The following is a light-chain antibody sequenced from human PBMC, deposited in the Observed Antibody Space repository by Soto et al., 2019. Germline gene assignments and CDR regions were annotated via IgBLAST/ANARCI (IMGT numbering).Light chain of an antibody. Sequence: DIQMTQSPSTLSASVGDSVTITCRASQSISSWLAWYQQKPGKARKLLIYKASSLESGVPSRFSGSGSGTEFTLTISSLQPDDYATYYCQEYNSHSRYTFGQGTKVEIK. V-gene: IGKV1-5*03. CDR1: QSISSW. CDR2: KAS. J-gene: IGKJ2*01. CDR3: QEYNSHSRYT.